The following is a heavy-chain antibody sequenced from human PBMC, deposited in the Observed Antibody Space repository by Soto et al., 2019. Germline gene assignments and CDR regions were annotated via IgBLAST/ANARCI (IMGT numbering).Heavy chain of an antibody. CDR1: GFTFSSYA. V-gene: IGHV3-23*01. CDR3: AKVLSGRNGLAYYYYGMDV. CDR2: ISGSGGST. J-gene: IGHJ6*02. Sequence: GGSLRLSCAASGFTFSSYAMSWVRQAPGKGLEWVSAISGSGGSTYYADSVKGRFTISRDNSKNALYLQMNSLRAEDTAVYYCAKVLSGRNGLAYYYYGMDVWGQGTTVTVAS. D-gene: IGHD3-10*01.